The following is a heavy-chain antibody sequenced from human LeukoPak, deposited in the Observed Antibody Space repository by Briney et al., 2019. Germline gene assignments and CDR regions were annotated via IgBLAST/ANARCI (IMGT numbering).Heavy chain of an antibody. J-gene: IGHJ5*02. Sequence: SQTLSLTCTVSGGSISSGGYYWSWLPQHPGQDLVWIGNINYSASTYSTPSLKSRVNISVDTSKNQFSLKLSSVTAADTAVYYCAREPNYYDSSGYYYWFDLWGQGTLVTVSS. CDR1: GGSISSGGYY. CDR2: INYSAST. D-gene: IGHD3-22*01. V-gene: IGHV4-31*03. CDR3: AREPNYYDSSGYYYWFDL.